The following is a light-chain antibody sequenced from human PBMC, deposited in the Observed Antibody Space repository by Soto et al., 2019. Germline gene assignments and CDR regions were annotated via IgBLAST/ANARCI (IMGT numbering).Light chain of an antibody. V-gene: IGKV1-9*01. J-gene: IGKJ4*01. Sequence: DIQLTQSPSFLSASVGDRVTITCRASQDISNFLAWYQQEPGKAPKLLIYAASTLQSGVPSRFSGSGSGREFTLTISSLQPEDFATYHCQQLNSYPIATFGGGTKVDIK. CDR1: QDISNF. CDR2: AAS. CDR3: QQLNSYPIAT.